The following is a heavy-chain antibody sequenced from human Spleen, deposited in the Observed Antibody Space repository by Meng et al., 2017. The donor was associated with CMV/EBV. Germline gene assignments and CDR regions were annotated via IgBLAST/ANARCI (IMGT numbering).Heavy chain of an antibody. J-gene: IGHJ4*02. CDR1: FTFSSYA. Sequence: FTFSSYAMSWVRQAPGKGLEWVSAISGSGGSTYYADSVKGRFTISRDNSKNTLYLQMNSLRAEDTAVYYCAKFSLYYYDSSGYSDYWGQGTLVTVSS. CDR3: AKFSLYYYDSSGYSDY. D-gene: IGHD3-22*01. CDR2: ISGSGGST. V-gene: IGHV3-23*01.